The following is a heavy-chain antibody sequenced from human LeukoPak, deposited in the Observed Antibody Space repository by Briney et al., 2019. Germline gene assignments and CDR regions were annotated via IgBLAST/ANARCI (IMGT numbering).Heavy chain of an antibody. CDR2: ISYDGSNK. CDR1: GFTFSSYA. J-gene: IGHJ3*02. CDR3: AREGEAGTGAYDI. V-gene: IGHV3-30-3*01. Sequence: GGSLRLSCAASGFTFSSYAMHWVRQAPGKGLEWVAVISYDGSNKYYADSVKGRFTISRDNSKNTLYLQMNSLRAEDTAVYYCAREGEAGTGAYDIWGQGTMVTVSS. D-gene: IGHD6-19*01.